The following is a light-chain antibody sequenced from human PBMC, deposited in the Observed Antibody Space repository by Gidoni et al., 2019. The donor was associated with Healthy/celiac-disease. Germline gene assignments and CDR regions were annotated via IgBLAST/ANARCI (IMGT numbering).Light chain of an antibody. J-gene: IGKJ4*01. CDR3: QQSYSTPPT. V-gene: IGKV1-39*01. Sequence: DIQMTQSPSSLSESVGDRVTITCLASQSISSYLNWYQQKPGKAPKLLIYAASSLQSGVPSRFSGSVSGTDFTLTISSLQPEDFATYYCQQSYSTPPTFXGXTKVEIK. CDR1: QSISSY. CDR2: AAS.